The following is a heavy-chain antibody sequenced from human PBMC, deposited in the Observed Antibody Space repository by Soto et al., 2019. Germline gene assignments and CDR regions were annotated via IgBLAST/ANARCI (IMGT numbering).Heavy chain of an antibody. J-gene: IGHJ6*02. Sequence: SGGSLRLSCAASGFTFSSYSMNWVRQAPGKGLEWVSSISSSSSYIYYADSVKGRFTIPRDNAKNSLYLQMNSLRAEDTAVYYCARGNYDFWSGPHTHYYYYGMDVWGQGTTVTV. CDR2: ISSSSSYI. V-gene: IGHV3-21*01. D-gene: IGHD3-3*01. CDR1: GFTFSSYS. CDR3: ARGNYDFWSGPHTHYYYYGMDV.